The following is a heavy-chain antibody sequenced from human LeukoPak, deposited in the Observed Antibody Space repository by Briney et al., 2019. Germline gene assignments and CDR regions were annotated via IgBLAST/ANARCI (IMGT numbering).Heavy chain of an antibody. J-gene: IGHJ4*02. CDR3: ARNYGDSNKYYFDY. Sequence: GRSLRLSCAASGFTFSSYAMHWVRQAPGKGLEWVAVISYDGSNKYYADSVKGRFTISRDNSKNTLYLQMNSLRAKDTAVHYCARNYGDSNKYYFDYWGQGTLVTVSS. V-gene: IGHV3-30-3*01. CDR2: ISYDGSNK. D-gene: IGHD4-17*01. CDR1: GFTFSSYA.